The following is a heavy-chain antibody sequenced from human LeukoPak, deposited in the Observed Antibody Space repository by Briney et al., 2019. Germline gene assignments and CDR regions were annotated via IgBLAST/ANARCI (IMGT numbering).Heavy chain of an antibody. Sequence: SETLSLTCTVSGGSISSSSYYWGWIRQPPGKGLEWIGSIYYSGSTYYNPSLKSRVTISVDTSKNQFSLKLSSVTAADTAVYYCARRCTNGVCYMRDNWFDPWGQGTPVTVSS. V-gene: IGHV4-39*01. J-gene: IGHJ5*02. CDR2: IYYSGST. CDR3: ARRCTNGVCYMRDNWFDP. CDR1: GGSISSSSYY. D-gene: IGHD2-8*01.